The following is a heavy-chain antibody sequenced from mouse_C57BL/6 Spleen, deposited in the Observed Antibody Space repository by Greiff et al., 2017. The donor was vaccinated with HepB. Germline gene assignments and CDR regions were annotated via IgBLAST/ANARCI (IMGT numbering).Heavy chain of an antibody. V-gene: IGHV1-52*01. D-gene: IGHD2-1*01. J-gene: IGHJ2*01. CDR3: ARWGYGNFHFDY. CDR1: GYTFTSYW. CDR2: IDPSDSET. Sequence: QVQLQQPGAELVRPGSSVKLSCKASGYTFTSYWMHWVKQRPIQGLEWIGNIDPSDSETHYNQKFKDKATLTVDKSSSTAYMQLSSLTSEDSAVYYCARWGYGNFHFDYWGQGTTLTVSS.